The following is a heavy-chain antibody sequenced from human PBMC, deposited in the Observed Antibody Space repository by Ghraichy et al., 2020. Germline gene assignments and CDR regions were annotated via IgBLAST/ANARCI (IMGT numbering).Heavy chain of an antibody. V-gene: IGHV1-69*13. CDR3: ATNHFQQQLVRGWFDP. CDR1: GGTFSSYA. J-gene: IGHJ5*02. D-gene: IGHD6-13*01. Sequence: SVKVSCKASGGTFSSYAISWVRQAPGQGLEWMGGIIPIFGTANYAQKFQGRVTITADESTSTAYMELSSLRSEDTAVYYCATNHFQQQLVRGWFDPWGQGTLXTVTT. CDR2: IIPIFGTA.